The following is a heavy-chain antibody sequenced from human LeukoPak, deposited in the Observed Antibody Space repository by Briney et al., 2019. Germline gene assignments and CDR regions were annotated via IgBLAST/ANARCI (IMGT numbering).Heavy chain of an antibody. CDR2: INPNSGGT. CDR1: GYTFTGYY. V-gene: IGHV1-2*02. CDR3: ARELRLGELSLTPYY. Sequence: ASVKVPCKASGYTFTGYYIHWVRQAPGQGLEWMGWINPNSGGTNYAQKFQGRVTMTRDTSISTTYVELSRLRSDDTAVYYCARELRLGELSLTPYYWGQGTLVTVSS. J-gene: IGHJ4*02. D-gene: IGHD3-16*02.